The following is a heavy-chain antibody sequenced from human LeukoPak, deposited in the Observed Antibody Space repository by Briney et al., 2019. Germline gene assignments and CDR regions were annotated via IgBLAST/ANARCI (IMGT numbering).Heavy chain of an antibody. Sequence: PSETLSLTCTVSGGSISSGSYYWSWIRQPAGKGLEWIGRIYPSGSTNYNPSLKSRVTISVDTSKNQFSLKLSSVTAADTAVYYCARSGYSYGRKYYYYMDVWGKGTTVTISS. CDR1: GGSISSGSYY. CDR3: ARSGYSYGRKYYYYMDV. D-gene: IGHD5-18*01. J-gene: IGHJ6*03. CDR2: IYPSGST. V-gene: IGHV4-61*02.